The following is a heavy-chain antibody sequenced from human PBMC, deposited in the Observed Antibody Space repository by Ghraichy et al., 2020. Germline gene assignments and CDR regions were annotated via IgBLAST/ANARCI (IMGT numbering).Heavy chain of an antibody. Sequence: GGSLRLSCAASGATFSGSAMHWVHQASGKGLEWVGRIRSKGDNYATAYAASVKGRFTISRDDSKNTAYLQMNSLETEDTAVYYCTRLSYYDSSGYNYSAFDIWGQGTRVTVSS. D-gene: IGHD3-22*01. V-gene: IGHV3-73*01. CDR3: TRLSYYDSSGYNYSAFDI. CDR1: GATFSGSA. J-gene: IGHJ3*02. CDR2: IRSKGDNYAT.